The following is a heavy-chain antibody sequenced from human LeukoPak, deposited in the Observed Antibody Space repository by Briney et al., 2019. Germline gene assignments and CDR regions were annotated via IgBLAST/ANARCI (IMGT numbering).Heavy chain of an antibody. V-gene: IGHV1-8*01. J-gene: IGHJ4*02. Sequence: AASVKVSCRASGYTFTSYDINWVRQATGQGLEWMGWMNPNSGNTGYAQKFQGRVTMTRNTSISTAYMELSSLRSEDTAVYYCASYGYGDYEYAFDIWGQGTLVTVSS. CDR1: GYTFTSYD. CDR3: ASYGYGDYEYAFDI. D-gene: IGHD4-17*01. CDR2: MNPNSGNT.